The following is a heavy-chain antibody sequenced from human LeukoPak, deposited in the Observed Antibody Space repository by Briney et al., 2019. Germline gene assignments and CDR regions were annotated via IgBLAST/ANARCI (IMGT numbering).Heavy chain of an antibody. Sequence: GGSLRLSRAASGFTFSSYWMHWVRQVPGKGLVWVSRINSDGSSTSYADSVKGRFTISRDNAKNTLYVQMNSLRAEDTGVYYCSTGSGHAFDIWGRGTMVTVSS. J-gene: IGHJ3*02. CDR3: STGSGHAFDI. CDR2: INSDGSST. D-gene: IGHD3-10*01. V-gene: IGHV3-74*01. CDR1: GFTFSSYW.